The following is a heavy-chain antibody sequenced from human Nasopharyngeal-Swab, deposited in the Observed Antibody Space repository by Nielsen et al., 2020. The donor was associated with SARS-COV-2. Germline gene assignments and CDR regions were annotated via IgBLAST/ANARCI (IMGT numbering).Heavy chain of an antibody. J-gene: IGHJ6*03. V-gene: IGHV3-30*18. D-gene: IGHD3-10*01. CDR3: AKDAAMVRATYYYYMDV. Sequence: WIRQPPGKGLEWVAVISYDGSNKYYADSVKGRFTISRDNSENTLYLQMNSLRAEDTAVYYCAKDAAMVRATYYYYMDVWGKGTTVTVSS. CDR2: ISYDGSNK.